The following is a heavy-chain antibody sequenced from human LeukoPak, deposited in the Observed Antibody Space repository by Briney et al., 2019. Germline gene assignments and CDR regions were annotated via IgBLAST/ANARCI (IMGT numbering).Heavy chain of an antibody. D-gene: IGHD2-2*02. CDR3: TKGSNTWPSLFDY. Sequence: GGSLRLSCAASGFTFSRDWMSWVRQAPGKGLEWVANIKHGGSEKLYVDSVKGRFTISRDNNKNSLYLQMTSLRTEDTALYYCTKGSNTWPSLFDYWGQGTLVTVSS. CDR1: GFTFSRDW. J-gene: IGHJ4*02. CDR2: IKHGGSEK. V-gene: IGHV3-7*03.